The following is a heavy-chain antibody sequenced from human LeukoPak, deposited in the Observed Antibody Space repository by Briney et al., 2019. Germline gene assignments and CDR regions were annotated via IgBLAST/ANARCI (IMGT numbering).Heavy chain of an antibody. CDR1: GYTFTSYY. CDR2: INPSGGST. D-gene: IGHD6-6*01. V-gene: IGHV1-46*01. CDR3: ARGFGYSSSSEDWFDP. Sequence: ASVNVSCKASGYTFTSYYMHWVRQAPGQGLEWMGIINPSGGSTSYAQKFQGRVTMTRDTSISTAYMELSRLRSDDTAVYYCARGFGYSSSSEDWFDPWGQGTLVTVSS. J-gene: IGHJ5*02.